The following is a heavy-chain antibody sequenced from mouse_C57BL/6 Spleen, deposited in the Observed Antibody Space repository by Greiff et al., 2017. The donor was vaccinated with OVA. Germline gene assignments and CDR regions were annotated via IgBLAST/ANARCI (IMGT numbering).Heavy chain of an antibody. CDR3: ARSLENYYGSSFHWYYDV. Sequence: QVQLKESGAELVRPGSSVKLSCKASGYTFTSYWMHWVKQRPIQGLEWIGNIDPSDSETHYNQKFKDKATLTVDKSSSTAYMQLSSLTSEDSAVYYCARSLENYYGSSFHWYYDVWGTGTTVTVSS. D-gene: IGHD1-1*01. V-gene: IGHV1-52*01. J-gene: IGHJ1*03. CDR1: GYTFTSYW. CDR2: IDPSDSET.